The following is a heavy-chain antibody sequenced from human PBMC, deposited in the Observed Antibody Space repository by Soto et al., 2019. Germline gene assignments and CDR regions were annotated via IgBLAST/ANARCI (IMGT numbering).Heavy chain of an antibody. J-gene: IGHJ6*02. D-gene: IGHD3-3*01. V-gene: IGHV4-34*01. CDR3: ARNGSYYDFWSGYYVGGGMDV. CDR1: GGSFSGYY. CDR2: INHSGST. Sequence: PSETLSLTCAVYGGSFSGYYWSWIRQPPGRGLEWIGEINHSGSTNYNPSLKSRVTISVDTSKNQFSLKLSSVTAADTAVYYCARNGSYYDFWSGYYVGGGMDVWGQGTTVTVSS.